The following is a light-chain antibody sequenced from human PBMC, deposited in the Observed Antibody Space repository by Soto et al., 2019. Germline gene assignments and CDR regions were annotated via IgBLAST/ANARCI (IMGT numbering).Light chain of an antibody. CDR1: SSDVGAYNY. V-gene: IGLV2-14*01. J-gene: IGLJ2*01. CDR3: SSYTSSSTVV. Sequence: LTQPASVSGSPGQSITISCTGTSSDVGAYNYVSWYQQHPGKAPKLMIFDVSSRPSGVSNRFSASKSGNTASLTISGLQAEDEADYYCSSYTSSSTVVFGGGTKLTVL. CDR2: DVS.